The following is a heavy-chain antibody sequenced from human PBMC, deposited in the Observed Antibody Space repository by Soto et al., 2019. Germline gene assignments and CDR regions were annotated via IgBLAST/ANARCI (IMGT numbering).Heavy chain of an antibody. CDR2: INAGNGNT. J-gene: IGHJ6*03. CDR1: GYTFTSYA. V-gene: IGHV1-3*01. D-gene: IGHD4-17*01. CDR3: ARDYGDYHYYYYYMDV. Sequence: QVQLVQSGAEVKQPGASVKVSCKASGYTFTSYAMHWVRQAPGQRLEWMGWINAGNGNTKYSQKFQGRVTITRDTSASTAYMELSSLRSEDTAVYYCARDYGDYHYYYYYMDVWGKGTTVTVSS.